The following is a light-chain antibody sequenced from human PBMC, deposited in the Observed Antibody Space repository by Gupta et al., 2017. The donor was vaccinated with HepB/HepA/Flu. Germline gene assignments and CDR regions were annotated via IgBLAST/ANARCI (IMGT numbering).Light chain of an antibody. J-gene: IGLJ1*01. V-gene: IGLV2-14*03. CDR3: SSQKSRNILVV. CDR2: DVN. Sequence: QSALTQPASVSGSPGQSITISCTGTSSDIGGYNYVSWYQQRPGQTPKLLIYDVNNRPSGVSNRFAGDTAGTTASPTIYGLPAEDEAYYYCSSQKSRNILVVFGPGTKVTVL. CDR1: SSDIGGYNY.